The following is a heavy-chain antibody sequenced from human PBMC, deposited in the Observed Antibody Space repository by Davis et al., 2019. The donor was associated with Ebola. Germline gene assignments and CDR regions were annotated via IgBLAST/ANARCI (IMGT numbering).Heavy chain of an antibody. V-gene: IGHV4-59*08. D-gene: IGHD5-18*01. CDR2: IYDSGST. J-gene: IGHJ3*02. Sequence: MPSETLSLTCTVSGGSISSYFWNWIRQPPGKGLEWIGYIYDSGSTNYNPSLKSRVTMSVDTSKNQFSLKLSSVTAADTAVYYCATIVDTEMVGAFEIWGQGTMVTVSS. CDR1: GGSISSYF. CDR3: ATIVDTEMVGAFEI.